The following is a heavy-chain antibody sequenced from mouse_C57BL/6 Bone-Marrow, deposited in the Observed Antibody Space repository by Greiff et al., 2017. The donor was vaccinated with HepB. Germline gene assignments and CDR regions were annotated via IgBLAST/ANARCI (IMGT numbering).Heavy chain of an antibody. CDR1: GFTFSDFY. Sequence: EVQVVESGGGLVQSGRSLRLSCATSGFTFSDFYMEWVRQAPGKGLEWIAASRNKANDYTTEYSASVKGRFIVSRDTSQSILYLQMNALRAEDTAIYYCARDAGDGLLAYWGQGTLVTVSA. V-gene: IGHV7-1*01. D-gene: IGHD6-1*01. CDR3: ARDAGDGLLAY. CDR2: SRNKANDYTT. J-gene: IGHJ3*01.